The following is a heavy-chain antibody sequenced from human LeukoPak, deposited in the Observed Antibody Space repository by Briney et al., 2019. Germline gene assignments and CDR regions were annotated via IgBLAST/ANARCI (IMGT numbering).Heavy chain of an antibody. CDR3: ARGYCSSTSCHNYFDY. V-gene: IGHV3-30-3*01. CDR2: ISYDGSNK. J-gene: IGHJ4*02. CDR1: GFTFSSYA. D-gene: IGHD2-2*02. Sequence: GGSLRLSCAASGFTFSSYAMHWVRQAPGKGLEWVAVISYDGSNKYYADSVKGRFTISRDNSKNTLYLQMNSLRAEDTAVYYCARGYCSSTSCHNYFDYWGQGTLVTVSS.